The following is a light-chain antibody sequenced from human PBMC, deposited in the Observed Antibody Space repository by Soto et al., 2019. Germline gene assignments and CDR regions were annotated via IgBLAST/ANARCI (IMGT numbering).Light chain of an antibody. Sequence: QSALTQPPSASGSPGQSVTISCTGTSSDVGAYIFVSWYQQHPGKAPKLFIYDVNRRPPGVPDRFFGSKSGNTASLTVPGLQAEDEADYYCVSFAGGTYVFGTGTKVTVL. CDR3: VSFAGGTYV. CDR2: DVN. V-gene: IGLV2-8*01. CDR1: SSDVGAYIF. J-gene: IGLJ1*01.